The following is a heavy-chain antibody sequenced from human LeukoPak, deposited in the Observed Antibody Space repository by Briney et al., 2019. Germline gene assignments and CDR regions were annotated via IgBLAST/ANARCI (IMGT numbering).Heavy chain of an antibody. V-gene: IGHV1-46*01. D-gene: IGHD3-22*01. CDR2: INPSDGST. CDR1: GYTFTIYY. CDR3: ATDGRSYDSSAYYYFDY. J-gene: IGHJ4*02. Sequence: ASVKVSCTASGYTFTIYYMHWVRQAPGQGLEWMGIINPSDGSTTYAQKFQGRVTMTRDTSTSTVYMELSSLRSEDTAAYYCATDGRSYDSSAYYYFDYWGQGTLVTVSS.